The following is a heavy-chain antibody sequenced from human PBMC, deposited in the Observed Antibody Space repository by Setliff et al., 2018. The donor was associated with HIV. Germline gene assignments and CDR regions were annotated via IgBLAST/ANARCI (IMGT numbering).Heavy chain of an antibody. Sequence: PSETLSLTCLVSGYSIRDKYYWAWVRQPPGKGLEWIATVSHTGNTYSSPSLKSRVSISLHSSENQFSLRVFSATAADTAIYYCARQNYYDIGGYYARPLDFDSWGQGVLVTVSS. V-gene: IGHV4-38-2*01. CDR2: VSHTGNT. J-gene: IGHJ4*02. CDR3: ARQNYYDIGGYYARPLDFDS. CDR1: GYSIRDKYY. D-gene: IGHD3-22*01.